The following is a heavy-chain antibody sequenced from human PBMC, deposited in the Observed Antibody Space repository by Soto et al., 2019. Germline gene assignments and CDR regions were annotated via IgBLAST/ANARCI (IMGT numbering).Heavy chain of an antibody. CDR2: INSDGSSA. D-gene: IGHD6-13*01. Sequence: GGSLRLSCAASGFTFSSYWMHWVRQAPGKGLVWVPRINSDGSSATYADSVRGRFTISRDNAKNTLYLQMNSLRAEDTAVYYCANWYPEYYYYYYMNVWGKGTTVTVSS. J-gene: IGHJ6*03. CDR3: ANWYPEYYYYYYMNV. CDR1: GFTFSSYW. V-gene: IGHV3-74*01.